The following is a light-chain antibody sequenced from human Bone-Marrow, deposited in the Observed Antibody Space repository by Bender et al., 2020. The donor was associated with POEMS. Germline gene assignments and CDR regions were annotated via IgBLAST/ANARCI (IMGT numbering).Light chain of an antibody. Sequence: QSVLTQPPSVSGAPGQTVTISCTGTSSNMGAGYGVNWYQQLPGTAPKPLIYNNENRPSGVPDRISGSKSGTSASLAITGLQAEDEADYYCQSYDISLSGWVFGGGTKLTAL. CDR1: SSNMGAGYG. J-gene: IGLJ3*02. V-gene: IGLV1-40*01. CDR3: QSYDISLSGWV. CDR2: NNE.